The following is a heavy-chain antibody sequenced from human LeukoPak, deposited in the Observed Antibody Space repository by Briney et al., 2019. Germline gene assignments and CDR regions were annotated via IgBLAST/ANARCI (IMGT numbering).Heavy chain of an antibody. CDR2: INVANSNT. J-gene: IGHJ6*04. CDR3: ARAHQPLWFGDLRVYAMDV. Sequence: ASVTVSCKASGYTFTNYAIHLVRQAPGPRLEWMGWINVANSNTKYSEQFQGRVTITRDTSASTAYIEISSMKSEDTAVYYCARAHQPLWFGDLRVYAMDVWGKGTTVTVSS. CDR1: GYTFTNYA. V-gene: IGHV1-3*01. D-gene: IGHD3-10*01.